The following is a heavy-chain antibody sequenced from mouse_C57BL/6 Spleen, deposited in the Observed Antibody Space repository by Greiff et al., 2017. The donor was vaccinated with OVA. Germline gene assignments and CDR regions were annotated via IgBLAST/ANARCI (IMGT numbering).Heavy chain of an antibody. CDR3: ARGFYYYGSGAY. CDR1: GYSITSGYY. J-gene: IGHJ3*01. CDR2: ISYDGSN. Sequence: DVKLQESGPGLVKPSQSLSLTCSVTGYSITSGYYWNWIRQFPGNKLEWMGYISYDGSNNYNPSLKNRIAITRDTSKNQFFLKLNSVTTEDTATYYCARGFYYYGSGAYWGQGTLVTVSA. D-gene: IGHD1-1*01. V-gene: IGHV3-6*01.